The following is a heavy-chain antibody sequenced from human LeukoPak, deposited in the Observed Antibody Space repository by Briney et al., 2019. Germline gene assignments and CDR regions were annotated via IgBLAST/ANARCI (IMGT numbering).Heavy chain of an antibody. J-gene: IGHJ5*02. Sequence: PGGSLRLSCAASGFTFSSYAMHWVRQAPGKGLEWVAVISYDGSNKYYADSVKGRFTISRDNSKNTLYLQMNSLRAEDTAVYYCARDIYSYGPNWFDPWGQGTLVTVSS. D-gene: IGHD5-18*01. V-gene: IGHV3-30-3*01. CDR2: ISYDGSNK. CDR3: ARDIYSYGPNWFDP. CDR1: GFTFSSYA.